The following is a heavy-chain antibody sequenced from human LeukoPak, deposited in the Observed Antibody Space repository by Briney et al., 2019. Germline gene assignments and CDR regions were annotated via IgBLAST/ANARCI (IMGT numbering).Heavy chain of an antibody. D-gene: IGHD2-15*01. CDR3: ARETVAAAIVTYYYYYYMDV. V-gene: IGHV4-4*07. J-gene: IGHJ6*03. CDR1: GGSISSYY. Sequence: KPSETLSLTCTVSGGSISSYYWSWIRQPAGKGLEWIGRIYTSGSTNYNPSLKSRVTMSVDTSKNQFSLKLSSVTAADTAVYYCARETVAAAIVTYYYYYYMDVWGKGATVTVSS. CDR2: IYTSGST.